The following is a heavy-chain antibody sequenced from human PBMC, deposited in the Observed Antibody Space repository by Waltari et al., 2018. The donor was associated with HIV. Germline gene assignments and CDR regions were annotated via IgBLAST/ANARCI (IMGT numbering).Heavy chain of an antibody. D-gene: IGHD4-17*01. CDR1: GDSVSSDTAA. CDR3: VRDSYGFDT. Sequence: HVNLKQSGPGLVEASHSIFPSCVISGDSVSSDTAAWNWVRQSPAGGLQWLGRTYHRSEWHHDYSVSLKGRMVINLDTAKNQYSLHLSSVTPGDTATYYCVRDSYGFDTWGEGTLVNVPP. V-gene: IGHV6-1*01. CDR2: TYHRSEWHH. J-gene: IGHJ5*02.